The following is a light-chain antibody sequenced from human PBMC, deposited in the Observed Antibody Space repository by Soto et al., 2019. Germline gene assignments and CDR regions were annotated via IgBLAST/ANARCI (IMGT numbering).Light chain of an antibody. Sequence: QSVRAQPASVSWSPGRAITISCTGTSADVGGYKYVPWLQQHPGKVPKLLIYDVTSRPSGVSNRFSGSKSGNTASLIISGLQAEDEADYYCISYTSSEAYVFGTGTKVTVL. CDR3: ISYTSSEAYV. J-gene: IGLJ1*01. CDR2: DVT. CDR1: SADVGGYKY. V-gene: IGLV2-14*01.